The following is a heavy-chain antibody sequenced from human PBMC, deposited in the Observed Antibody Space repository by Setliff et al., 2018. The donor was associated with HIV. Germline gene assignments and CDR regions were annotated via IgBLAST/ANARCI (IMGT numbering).Heavy chain of an antibody. Sequence: GASVKVSCKASGYTFTSYAMHWVRQAPGQRLEWMGWINAGNGNTKYSQEFQGRVTITRDTSASTAYMELSSLRSEDTAVYYCAGDPEAQIVVVPAYMDVWGKGTTVTVSS. V-gene: IGHV1-3*01. CDR2: INAGNGNT. CDR1: GYTFTSYA. J-gene: IGHJ6*03. CDR3: AGDPEAQIVVVPAYMDV. D-gene: IGHD2-2*01.